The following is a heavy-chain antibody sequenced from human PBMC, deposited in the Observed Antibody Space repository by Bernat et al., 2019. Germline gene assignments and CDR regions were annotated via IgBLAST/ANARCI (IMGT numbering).Heavy chain of an antibody. CDR3: ARRGYYDSSGYYKY. D-gene: IGHD3-22*01. Sequence: QLQLQESGPGLVKPSETLSLTCTVSGGSISSSSYYWGWIRQPPGKGLEWIGSIYYSGSTYSNPSLKSRVTISVDTSKNQFSLKLSSVTAADTAVYYCARRGYYDSSGYYKYWGQGTLVTVSS. J-gene: IGHJ4*02. V-gene: IGHV4-39*01. CDR1: GGSISSSSYY. CDR2: IYYSGST.